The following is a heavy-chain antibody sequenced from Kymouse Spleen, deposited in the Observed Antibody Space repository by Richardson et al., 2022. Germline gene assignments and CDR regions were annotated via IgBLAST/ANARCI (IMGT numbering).Heavy chain of an antibody. V-gene: IGHV3-15*01. CDR3: TTPRITGTHDAFDI. CDR1: GFTFSNAW. J-gene: IGHJ3*02. Sequence: EVQLVESGGGLVKPGGSLRLSCAASGFTFSNAWMSWVRQAPGKGLEWVGRIKSKTDGGTTDYAAPVKGRFTISRDDSKNTLYLQMNSLKTEDTAVYYCTTPRITGTHDAFDIWGQGTMVTVSS. D-gene: IGHD1-20*01,IGHD1-7*01. CDR2: IKSKTDGGTT.